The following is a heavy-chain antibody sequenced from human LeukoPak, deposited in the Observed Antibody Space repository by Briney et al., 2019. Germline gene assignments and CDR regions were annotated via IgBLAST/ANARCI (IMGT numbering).Heavy chain of an antibody. Sequence: GGSLRLSCAASGFTFSSYSMNWVRQAPGKGLEWVSYISSSSSTIYYADSVKGRFTISRDNAKNSLYLQMNSLRAEDTAVYYCARDDDSRGYSYGMDVWGQGTTVTVSS. D-gene: IGHD3-22*01. CDR2: ISSSSSTI. CDR1: GFTFSSYS. J-gene: IGHJ6*02. V-gene: IGHV3-48*01. CDR3: ARDDDSRGYSYGMDV.